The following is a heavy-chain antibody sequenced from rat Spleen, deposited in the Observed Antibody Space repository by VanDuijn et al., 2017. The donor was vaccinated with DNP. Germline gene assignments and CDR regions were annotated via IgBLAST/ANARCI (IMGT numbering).Heavy chain of an antibody. Sequence: EVQLQESGPGLVKPSQSLSLTCSVTGFSITSYYWAWIRKLPGNKMEWIGHISYSGSTSYNPSLKSRISITRDTSKNQFFLHLNSVSTEDTATYYCARGNDGYFPNWYFDFWGPGTMVTVSS. CDR1: GFSITSYY. V-gene: IGHV3-1*01. CDR2: ISYSGST. D-gene: IGHD1-12*03. J-gene: IGHJ1*01. CDR3: ARGNDGYFPNWYFDF.